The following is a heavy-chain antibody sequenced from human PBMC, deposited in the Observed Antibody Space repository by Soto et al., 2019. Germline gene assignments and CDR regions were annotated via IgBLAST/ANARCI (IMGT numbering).Heavy chain of an antibody. CDR2: ISWNSGSI. CDR1: GFTFDDYA. V-gene: IGHV3-9*01. J-gene: IGHJ6*03. CDR3: AKDIGYYYYYMDV. Sequence: DVQLVESGGGLVQPGRSLRLSCAASGFTFDDYAMHWVRQAPGKGLEWVSGISWNSGSIGYADSVKGRFTISRDNAKNSLYLQMNSLRAEDTALYYCAKDIGYYYYYMDVWGKGTTVTVSS.